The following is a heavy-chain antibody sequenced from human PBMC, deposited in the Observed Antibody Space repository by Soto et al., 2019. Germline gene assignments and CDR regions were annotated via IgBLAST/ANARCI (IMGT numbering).Heavy chain of an antibody. CDR1: GFTFRDFA. V-gene: IGHV3-23*01. Sequence: EVQLLESGGVLVQPGASLRLSCAATGFTFRDFAMTWVRQAPGKGLEWVSTITGSGVGMHYADSVKGRFTISRDNSKNTSYLQMNSLRAEDTAVYQRAKTNPSKTHTTASYDWFAPWGQGTLVTVSS. CDR3: AKTNPSKTHTTASYDWFAP. D-gene: IGHD2-21*02. CDR2: ITGSGVGM. J-gene: IGHJ5*02.